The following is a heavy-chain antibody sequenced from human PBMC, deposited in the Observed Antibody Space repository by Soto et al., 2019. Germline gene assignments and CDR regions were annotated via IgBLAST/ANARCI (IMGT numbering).Heavy chain of an antibody. D-gene: IGHD3-16*02. CDR2: IIPILGIA. CDR3: AREIIKLTDRQIYYFYYMDV. CDR1: GGTFSSYT. Sequence: ASVKVSCKASGGTFSSYTISWVRQAPGQGLEWMGRIIPILGIANDAQKFQGRVTITADKSTSTAYMELSSLRSEDTAVYFCAREIIKLTDRQIYYFYYMDVWGKGTTVTVSS. J-gene: IGHJ6*03. V-gene: IGHV1-69*04.